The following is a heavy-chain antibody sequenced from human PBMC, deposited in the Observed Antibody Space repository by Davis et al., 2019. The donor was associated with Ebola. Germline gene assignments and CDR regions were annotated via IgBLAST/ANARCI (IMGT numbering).Heavy chain of an antibody. V-gene: IGHV3-11*01. CDR3: ARGRGDTVRWFDP. CDR2: ISSSAGTI. Sequence: GESLKISCVASGFTFSDYYMSWIRQAPGKGLEWVSYISSSAGTIYYADSVKGRFTISRDNAKNSLYLEMSSLRAEDTAVYYCARGRGDTVRWFDPWGQGTLVTVSS. J-gene: IGHJ5*02. D-gene: IGHD3-16*01. CDR1: GFTFSDYY.